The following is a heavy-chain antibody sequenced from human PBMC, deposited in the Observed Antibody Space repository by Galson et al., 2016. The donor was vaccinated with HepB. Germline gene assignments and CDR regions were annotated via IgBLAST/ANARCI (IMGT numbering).Heavy chain of an antibody. CDR1: GFTFENYA. CDR2: VWPDETEK. CDR3: AREPWGPDWGFDY. Sequence: SLRLSCAASGFTFENYAMSWVRQAPGKGLQWVAVVWPDETEKYYAASVKGRFVISRDNSVNTVSLQLDSLRAEDTSVYYCAREPWGPDWGFDYWGQGTQVVVSS. V-gene: IGHV3-33*01. J-gene: IGHJ4*01. D-gene: IGHD7-27*01.